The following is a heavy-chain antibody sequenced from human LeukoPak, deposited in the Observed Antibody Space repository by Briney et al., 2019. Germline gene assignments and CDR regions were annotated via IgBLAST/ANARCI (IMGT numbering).Heavy chain of an antibody. V-gene: IGHV1-69*05. Sequence: SVKVSCKASGGTFSSYAISWVRQAPGQGLEWMGGIIPIFGTANCAQKFQGRVTITTDESTSTAYMELSSLRSEDTAVYYCATSPRRYYCYMDVWGKGTTVTVSS. D-gene: IGHD2-2*01. CDR1: GGTFSSYA. J-gene: IGHJ6*03. CDR2: IIPIFGTA. CDR3: ATSPRRYYCYMDV.